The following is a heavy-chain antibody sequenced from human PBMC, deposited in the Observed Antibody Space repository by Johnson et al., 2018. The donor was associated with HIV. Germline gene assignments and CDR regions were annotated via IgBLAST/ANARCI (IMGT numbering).Heavy chain of an antibody. V-gene: IGHV3-30-3*01. CDR1: GFTFSSYA. J-gene: IGHJ3*02. Sequence: QMLLVESGGGVVQPGRSLRLSCAASGFTFSSYAMHWVRQAPGKGLEWVAVISYDGSNKYYADSVKGRFTISRDNSKNTLYLQMNSLRAEDTAVYYCARDRSSSWSDAFDIWGQGTMVTVSS. D-gene: IGHD6-13*01. CDR3: ARDRSSSWSDAFDI. CDR2: ISYDGSNK.